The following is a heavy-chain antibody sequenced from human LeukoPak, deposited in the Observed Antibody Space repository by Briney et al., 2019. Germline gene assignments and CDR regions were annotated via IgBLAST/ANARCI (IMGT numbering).Heavy chain of an antibody. D-gene: IGHD3-9*01. CDR3: ARSPDILTGENFDY. V-gene: IGHV1-2*02. Sequence: GASVKVSCKASGYTFTGYYMHWVRQAPGQGLEWMGWINLNSGGTNDAQKFQDRGTMTRDTSTSTAYMELSRLRSDDTAVYYCARSPDILTGENFDYWGQGTLVTVSS. J-gene: IGHJ4*02. CDR1: GYTFTGYY. CDR2: INLNSGGT.